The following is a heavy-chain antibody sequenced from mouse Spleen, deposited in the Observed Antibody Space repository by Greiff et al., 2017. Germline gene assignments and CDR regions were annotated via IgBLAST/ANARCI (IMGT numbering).Heavy chain of an antibody. Sequence: VQLQQSGAELVRSGASVKLSCTASGFNIKDYYMHWVKQRPEQGLEWIGWIDPENGDTEYAPKFQGKATMTADTSSNTAYLQLSSLTSEDTTVYYCNAAYYGNFDYWGQGTTLTVSS. D-gene: IGHD2-10*01. CDR3: NAAYYGNFDY. V-gene: IGHV14-4*02. CDR2: IDPENGDT. J-gene: IGHJ2*01. CDR1: GFNIKDYY.